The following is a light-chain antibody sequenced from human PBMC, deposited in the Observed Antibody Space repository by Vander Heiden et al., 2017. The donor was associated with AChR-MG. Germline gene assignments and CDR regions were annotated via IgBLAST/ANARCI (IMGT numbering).Light chain of an antibody. CDR1: QRVSRN. CDR2: GAS. Sequence: ASQRVSRNLARYQQKPGQAPRLLICGASTRATGIPAMFSSSWSRTVFTLTSSRLQSDDVAVYYCQQYNSWPLTFGGGTKVEIK. J-gene: IGKJ4*01. CDR3: QQYNSWPLT. V-gene: IGKV3-15*01.